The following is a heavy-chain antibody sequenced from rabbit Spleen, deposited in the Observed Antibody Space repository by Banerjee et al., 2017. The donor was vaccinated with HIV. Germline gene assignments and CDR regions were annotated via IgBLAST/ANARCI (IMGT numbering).Heavy chain of an antibody. J-gene: IGHJ4*01. CDR2: IDTNNGDT. CDR3: ARDLDGVIGWNFGW. CDR1: GFSFSSNW. V-gene: IGHV1S45*01. Sequence: QEQLVESGGGLVKPGGTLTLTCTVSGFSFSSNWICWVRQAPGKGLEWIACIDTNNGDTDYANWPKGRFTISKTSSTTVTLQMTSLTAADTATYFCARDLDGVIGWNFGWWGPGTLVTVS. D-gene: IGHD1-1*01.